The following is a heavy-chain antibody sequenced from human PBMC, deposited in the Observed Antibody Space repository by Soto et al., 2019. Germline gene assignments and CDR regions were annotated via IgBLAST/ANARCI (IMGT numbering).Heavy chain of an antibody. Sequence: QVQLVESGGGVVQPGRSLRLSCAASGFTFSSYGMHWVRQAPGKGLEWGAVIWYDGSNKDYADSVKGRFTISRDNSKNTLYMQMNSLRAEDTAVYYCARDGHIVVVTAIPGWYFDLWGRGTLVTVSS. CDR2: IWYDGSNK. J-gene: IGHJ2*01. CDR3: ARDGHIVVVTAIPGWYFDL. V-gene: IGHV3-33*01. CDR1: GFTFSSYG. D-gene: IGHD2-21*02.